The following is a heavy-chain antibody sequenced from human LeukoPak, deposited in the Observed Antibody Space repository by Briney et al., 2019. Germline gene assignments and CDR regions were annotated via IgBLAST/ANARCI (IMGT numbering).Heavy chain of an antibody. J-gene: IGHJ4*02. CDR2: IIPSFGTA. CDR3: ARDISVCSSTSYGSYFDY. D-gene: IGHD2-2*01. V-gene: IGHV1-69*05. Sequence: SVKVSCKASGGTFSSYAISWVRQAPGQGLEWMGGIIPSFGTANYAQKFQGRVTITTDESTSTAYMELSSLRSEDTAVYYCARDISVCSSTSYGSYFDYWGQGTLVTVSS. CDR1: GGTFSSYA.